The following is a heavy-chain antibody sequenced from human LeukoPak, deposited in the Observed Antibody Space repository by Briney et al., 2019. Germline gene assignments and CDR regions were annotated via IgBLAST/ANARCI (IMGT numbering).Heavy chain of an antibody. CDR3: ARVDPGYYYMDV. CDR2: IYYSGST. CDR1: AFTFSNYW. J-gene: IGHJ6*03. V-gene: IGHV4-39*07. Sequence: GSLRLSCAASAFTFSNYWMSWVRQAPGKGLEWIGSIYYSGSTYYDPSLKSRVTISVDTSKNQFSLKLSSVTAADTAVYYCARVDPGYYYMDVWGKGTTVTVSS. D-gene: IGHD3/OR15-3a*01.